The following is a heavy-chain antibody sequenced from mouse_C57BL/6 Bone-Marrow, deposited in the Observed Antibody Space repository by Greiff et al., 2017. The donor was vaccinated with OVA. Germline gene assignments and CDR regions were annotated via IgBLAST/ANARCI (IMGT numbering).Heavy chain of an antibody. CDR1: GYTFTDYE. CDR3: TRTSLLPYAMDY. V-gene: IGHV1-15*01. J-gene: IGHJ4*01. Sequence: VQLQQSGAELVRPGASVTLSCKASGYTFTDYEMHWVKQTPVHGLEWIGAIDPETGGTAYNQKFKGKAILTADKSSSTAYMELRSLTSEDSAVYYCTRTSLLPYAMDYWGQGTSVTVSS. CDR2: IDPETGGT. D-gene: IGHD1-1*01.